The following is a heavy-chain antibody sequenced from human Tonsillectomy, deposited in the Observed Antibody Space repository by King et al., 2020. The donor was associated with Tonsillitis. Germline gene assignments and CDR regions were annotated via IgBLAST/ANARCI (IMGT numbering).Heavy chain of an antibody. CDR3: ARMSGVPADIFWFDP. CDR2: INPNSGGT. Sequence: QLVQSGAEVKKPGASVKVSCKASGYTFTGYYMHWLRQAPGQGLEWMGWINPNSGGTNYAQKFQGRVTMTRDTSISTAYMELSRLRSDDTAVYYCARMSGVPADIFWFDPWGQGTLVTVSS. J-gene: IGHJ5*02. CDR1: GYTFTGYY. V-gene: IGHV1-2*02. D-gene: IGHD2-2*01.